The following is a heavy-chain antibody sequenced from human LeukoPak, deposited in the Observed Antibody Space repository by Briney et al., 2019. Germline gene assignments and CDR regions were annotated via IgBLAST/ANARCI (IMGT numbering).Heavy chain of an antibody. J-gene: IGHJ4*02. D-gene: IGHD3-10*01. Sequence: GGSLRLSCAASGFTFGSLWMSWVRQAPGKGLEWVANIKQDGSEKYYVDSVKGRFSISRDNAKNSLYLQMNSLRAEDTAVYYCARGRGLDYWGQGTLVTVSS. CDR2: IKQDGSEK. V-gene: IGHV3-7*01. CDR1: GFTFGSLW. CDR3: ARGRGLDY.